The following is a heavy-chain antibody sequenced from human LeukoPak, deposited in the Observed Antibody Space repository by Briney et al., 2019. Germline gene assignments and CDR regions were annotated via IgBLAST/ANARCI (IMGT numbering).Heavy chain of an antibody. Sequence: GGSLRLSCAASGFTFSDYYMSWIRQAPGKGLEWVSYISSSSSTIYYADSVKGRFTISRDNAKNSLYLQMDSLRAEDTAVYYCARGKVVPAATTDYWGQGTLVTVSS. J-gene: IGHJ4*02. CDR2: ISSSSSTI. D-gene: IGHD2-2*01. CDR1: GFTFSDYY. V-gene: IGHV3-11*04. CDR3: ARGKVVPAATTDY.